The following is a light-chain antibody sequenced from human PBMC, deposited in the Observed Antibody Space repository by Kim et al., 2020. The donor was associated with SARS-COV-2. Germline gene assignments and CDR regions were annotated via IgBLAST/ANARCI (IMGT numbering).Light chain of an antibody. CDR1: VLAKKY. J-gene: IGLJ3*02. V-gene: IGLV3-27*01. Sequence: VAGYTGRTARITCSGDVLAKKYARWFQQKTGQAPVLVIYKDSERPSGIPERFSGSSSGTTVTLTISGAQVEDEADYYCYSAADKVFGGGTQLTVL. CDR3: YSAADKV. CDR2: KDS.